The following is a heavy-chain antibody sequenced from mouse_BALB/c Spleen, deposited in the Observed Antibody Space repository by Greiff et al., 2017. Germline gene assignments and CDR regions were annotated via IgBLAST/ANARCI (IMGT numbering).Heavy chain of an antibody. Sequence: VQLQQSGAELARPGASVKMSCKASGYTFTSYTMHWVKQRPGQGLEWIGYINPSSGYTNYNQKFKDKATLTADKSSSTAYMQLSSLTSEDSAVYYCARSLYGYWYFDVWGAGTTVTVSS. V-gene: IGHV1-4*01. D-gene: IGHD1-1*01. CDR1: GYTFTSYT. CDR2: INPSSGYT. CDR3: ARSLYGYWYFDV. J-gene: IGHJ1*01.